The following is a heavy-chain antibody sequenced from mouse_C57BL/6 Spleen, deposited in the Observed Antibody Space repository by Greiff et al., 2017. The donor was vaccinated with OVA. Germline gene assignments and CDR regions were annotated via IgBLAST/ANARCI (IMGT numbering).Heavy chain of an antibody. J-gene: IGHJ1*03. CDR2: IDPSDSYT. Sequence: QVHVKQPGAELVMPGASVKLSCKASGYTFTSYWMHWVKQRPGQGLEWIGEIDPSDSYTNYNQKFKGKSTLTVDKSSSTAYMQLSSLTSEDSAVYYCARSEVVATYWYFDVWGTGTTVTVSS. CDR3: ARSEVVATYWYFDV. D-gene: IGHD1-1*01. V-gene: IGHV1-69*01. CDR1: GYTFTSYW.